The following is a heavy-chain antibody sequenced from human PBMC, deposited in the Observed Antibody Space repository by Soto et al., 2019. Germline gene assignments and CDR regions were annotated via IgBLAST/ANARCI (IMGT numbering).Heavy chain of an antibody. D-gene: IGHD2-2*01. Sequence: QVQLVQSGAEVKKPGASVKVSCKASGYTFTSYGISWVRQAPGQGLEWMGWISAYNGNTNYAQKLQGRVTMTTDTSTSTAYMELRSLRSDDTAVYYCARDTVVVVPAANNWFDPWGQGTLVTVSS. J-gene: IGHJ5*02. CDR2: ISAYNGNT. V-gene: IGHV1-18*01. CDR1: GYTFTSYG. CDR3: ARDTVVVVPAANNWFDP.